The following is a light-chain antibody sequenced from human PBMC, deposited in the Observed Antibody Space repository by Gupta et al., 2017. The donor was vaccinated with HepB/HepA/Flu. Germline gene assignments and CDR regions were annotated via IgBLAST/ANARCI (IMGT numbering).Light chain of an antibody. CDR2: KDS. CDR3: LSADSSGTYV. J-gene: IGLJ1*01. V-gene: IGLV3-16*01. Sequence: SYELTQPPSVSVSLGQMARITCSGEALPKKYAYWYQQKPGQFPVLVIYKDSERPSGIPERFSGSSSGTIVTLTISGVQAEDEADDDCLSADSSGTYVFGTGTKVTVL. CDR1: ALPKKY.